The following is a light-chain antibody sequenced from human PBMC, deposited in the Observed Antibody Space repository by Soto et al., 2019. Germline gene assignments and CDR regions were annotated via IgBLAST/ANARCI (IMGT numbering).Light chain of an antibody. J-gene: IGLJ2*01. CDR1: SSNIGAGLD. V-gene: IGLV1-40*01. CDR2: GNS. Sequence: QSVLTQPPSVSGAPGQRVTISCSGSSSNIGAGLDVHWYQQLPGKAPKVLIYGNSVRPSGVSDRFSGSKSGTSASLAITGLQAEDEAHYYCQSYDTSLTAVVFGGGTKLTVL. CDR3: QSYDTSLTAVV.